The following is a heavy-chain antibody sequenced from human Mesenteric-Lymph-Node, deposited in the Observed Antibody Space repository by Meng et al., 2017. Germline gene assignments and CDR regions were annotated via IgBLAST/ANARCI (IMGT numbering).Heavy chain of an antibody. CDR2: INHSGST. V-gene: IGHV4-34*01. CDR3: ARNIGGADIVVVPAAYYFDY. J-gene: IGHJ4*02. CDR1: GGSFSGYY. Sequence: QVQLQQWGAGLLKPSETLSLTCAVYGGSFSGYYWSWIRQTPGKGLEWIGEINHSGSTNYNPSLKSRVTISVDTSKNQFSLKLSSVTAADTAVYYCARNIGGADIVVVPAAYYFDYWGQGTLVTVSS. D-gene: IGHD2-2*01.